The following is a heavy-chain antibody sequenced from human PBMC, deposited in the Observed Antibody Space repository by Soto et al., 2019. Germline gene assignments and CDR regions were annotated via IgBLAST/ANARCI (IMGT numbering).Heavy chain of an antibody. CDR3: ARDTPLAPTTPVNCFDP. CDR1: GFSFSPYW. CDR2: INGDETIT. D-gene: IGHD1-7*01. Sequence: EVQLVESGGGLVQPGGSLRLSCVASGFSFSPYWMHWVRQVPGKGPEWVSRINGDETITNYADSVKGRFTISRDNAKNTLYLQMSSLTAEDTAVYYCARDTPLAPTTPVNCFDPWGQGTLVTFSS. J-gene: IGHJ5*02. V-gene: IGHV3-74*01.